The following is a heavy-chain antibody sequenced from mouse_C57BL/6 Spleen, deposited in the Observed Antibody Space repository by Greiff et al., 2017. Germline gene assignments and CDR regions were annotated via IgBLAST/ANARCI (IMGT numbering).Heavy chain of an antibody. V-gene: IGHV1-85*01. D-gene: IGHD1-1*01. CDR2: LYPRDGST. Sequence: VQLQQSGPELVKPGASVKLSCKASGYTFTSYDINWVKQRPGQGLAWIGWLYPRDGSTKYNEKFTGQATLTVDPSSSTAYIELHILASEDSAGYFCASLDGSSPGSWFAYWGKGTLVTVSA. J-gene: IGHJ3*01. CDR3: ASLDGSSPGSWFAY. CDR1: GYTFTSYD.